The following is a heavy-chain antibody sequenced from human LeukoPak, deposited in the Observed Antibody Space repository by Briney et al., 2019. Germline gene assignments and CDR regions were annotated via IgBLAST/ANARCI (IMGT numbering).Heavy chain of an antibody. CDR2: ISSSSSYI. CDR1: GFTFSSYS. CDR3: ARRAGAYSHPYDY. V-gene: IGHV3-21*04. J-gene: IGHJ4*02. Sequence: SGGSLRLSCAASGFTFSSYSMNWVRQAPGKGLEWVSSISSSSSYIYYADSVKGRFTISRDNAKNSLYPQMNSLRAEDTAVYYCARRAGAYSHPYDYWGQGTLVTVSS. D-gene: IGHD4/OR15-4a*01.